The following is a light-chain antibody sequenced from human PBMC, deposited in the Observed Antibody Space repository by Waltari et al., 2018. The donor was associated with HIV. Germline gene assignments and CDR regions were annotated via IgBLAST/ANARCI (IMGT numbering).Light chain of an antibody. Sequence: QSVVTQPPSASGTPGQRVTISCSGSDSNIGSNYVYWNQDHPGTAPKLLLYKNNHRSSGFPDRFSCSQSDTSASLAISGRRSEDEAEYYCASWDDNLNSWVFGGGTKLTVL. V-gene: IGLV1-47*01. CDR1: DSNIGSNY. J-gene: IGLJ3*02. CDR2: KNN. CDR3: ASWDDNLNSWV.